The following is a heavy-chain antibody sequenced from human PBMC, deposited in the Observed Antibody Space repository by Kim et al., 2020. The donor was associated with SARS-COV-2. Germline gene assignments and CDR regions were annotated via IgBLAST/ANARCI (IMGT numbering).Heavy chain of an antibody. J-gene: IGHJ5*02. CDR2: ISYDGSNK. CDR3: AKDFLRITMVRGVMDLTNWFDP. V-gene: IGHV3-30*18. CDR1: GFTFSSYG. Sequence: GGSLRLSCAASGFTFSSYGMHWVRQAPGKGLEWVAVISYDGSNKYYADSVKGRFTISRDNSKNTLYLQMNSLRAEDTAVYYCAKDFLRITMVRGVMDLTNWFDPWGQGTLVTVSS. D-gene: IGHD3-10*01.